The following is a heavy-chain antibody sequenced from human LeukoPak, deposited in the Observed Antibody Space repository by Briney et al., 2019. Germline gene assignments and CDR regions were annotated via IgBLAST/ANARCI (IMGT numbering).Heavy chain of an antibody. CDR1: GGSISSSSYY. CDR3: ARHDPSGTIRPNWFDP. Sequence: SETLSLTCTVSGGSISSSSYYWGCIRQPPGKGLEWIGSIYYSGSTYYNPSLKSRVTISVDTSKNQFSLKLSSVTAADTAVYYCARHDPSGTIRPNWFDPWGQGTLVTVSS. D-gene: IGHD1-7*01. J-gene: IGHJ5*02. CDR2: IYYSGST. V-gene: IGHV4-39*01.